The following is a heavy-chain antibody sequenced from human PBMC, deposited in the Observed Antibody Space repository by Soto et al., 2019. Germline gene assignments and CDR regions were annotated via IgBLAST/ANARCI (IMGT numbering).Heavy chain of an antibody. D-gene: IGHD4-17*01. CDR3: ARTSTKYGDYTFGY. CDR1: GYTFTSYD. V-gene: IGHV1-8*01. J-gene: IGHJ4*01. CDR2: MNPNSGNT. Sequence: GASVKVSCKASGYTFTSYDINWVRQATGQGLEWMGWMNPNSGNTGYAQKFQGRVTMTRNTSISTAYMELSSLRSEDTAVYYCARTSTKYGDYTFGYWGQGTVVTSSS.